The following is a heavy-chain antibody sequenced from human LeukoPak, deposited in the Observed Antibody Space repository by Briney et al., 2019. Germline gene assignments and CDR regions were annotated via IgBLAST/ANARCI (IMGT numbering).Heavy chain of an antibody. J-gene: IGHJ4*02. Sequence: PGGSLRLSCAGSAFTFSNYSMNWVRQAPGKGLEWVSSISSSSSYLYYADSVKGRFTISRDNAKNSLYLQMNSLRAEDTAIYYCARDMSSGGRLDYWGQGTLVTVSS. CDR3: ARDMSSGGRLDY. CDR1: AFTFSNYS. CDR2: ISSSSSYL. V-gene: IGHV3-21*01. D-gene: IGHD2-15*01.